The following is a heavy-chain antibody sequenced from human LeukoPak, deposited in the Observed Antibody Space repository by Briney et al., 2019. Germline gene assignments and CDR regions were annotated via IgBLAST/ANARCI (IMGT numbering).Heavy chain of an antibody. D-gene: IGHD2-15*01. CDR1: GFTFSSYS. V-gene: IGHV3-48*04. CDR3: AKNGADTHPYYFDY. J-gene: IGHJ4*02. CDR2: ISSSGSTI. Sequence: GGSLRLSCAASGFTFSSYSMNWVRQAPGKGLEWVSNISSSGSTIHYADSVKGRFTISRDNAKNSLYLQMNSLRAEDTAVYYCAKNGADTHPYYFDYWGQGTLVTVSS.